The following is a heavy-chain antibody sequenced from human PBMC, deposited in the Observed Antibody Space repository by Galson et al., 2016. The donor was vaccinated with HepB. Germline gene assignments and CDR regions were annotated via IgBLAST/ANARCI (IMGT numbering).Heavy chain of an antibody. D-gene: IGHD3-22*01. J-gene: IGHJ4*02. Sequence: SETLSLTCAAYVGPIRNYNWTWIRQPPGKGLEWLGEINHRGSIYYTPSLKSRVTISVDTSKNQCSLNLISVTAADTAIYYCARGGQLLLQAVPLYGGQGNLVTVST. V-gene: IGHV4-34*01. CDR1: VGPIRNYN. CDR2: INHRGSI. CDR3: ARGGQLLLQAVPLY.